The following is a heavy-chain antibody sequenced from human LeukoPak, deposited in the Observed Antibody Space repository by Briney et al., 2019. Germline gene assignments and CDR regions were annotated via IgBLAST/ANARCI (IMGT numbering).Heavy chain of an antibody. CDR2: IWYDGSNK. Sequence: PGGSLRLSCAASGFTFSSYGMHWVRQAPGKGLEWVAGIWYDGSNKYYADSVKGRFTISRDNAKNTLDLQMNSVRAEDTAVYYCARDAPHCSSTSWYTEDDWYFDLWGRGTLVTVSS. CDR3: ARDAPHCSSTSWYTEDDWYFDL. J-gene: IGHJ2*01. D-gene: IGHD2-2*02. CDR1: GFTFSSYG. V-gene: IGHV3-33*01.